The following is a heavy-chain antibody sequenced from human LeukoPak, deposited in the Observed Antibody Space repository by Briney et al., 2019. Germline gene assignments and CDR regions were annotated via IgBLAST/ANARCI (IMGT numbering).Heavy chain of an antibody. D-gene: IGHD6-19*01. V-gene: IGHV3-7*03. CDR2: INPDGSER. J-gene: IGHJ6*02. CDR3: TRDLAAVPGPRMDV. CDR1: GFILSSYY. Sequence: GGSLRLPCAASGFILSSYYMSWVRQAPGKGLEWVALINPDGSERYYVDSVKGRFTISRDNAKNSLYLQMDSLRDDDTAMYFCTRDLAAVPGPRMDVWGQGTTVTVSS.